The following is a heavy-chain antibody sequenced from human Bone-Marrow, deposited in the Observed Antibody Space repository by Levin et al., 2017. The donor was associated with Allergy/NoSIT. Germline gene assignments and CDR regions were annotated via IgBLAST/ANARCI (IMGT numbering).Heavy chain of an antibody. V-gene: IGHV3-11*01. CDR3: ARALLYDGDGQHPVSVGTAFDL. CDR2: ITSSGRTT. D-gene: IGHD2-8*01. J-gene: IGHJ4*02. Sequence: GGSPRLSCEVSGFTFRDNYMAWIRQAPGKGLQFLAYITSSGRTTDYADSVKGRFTISRDNTQNSLYLQLNSLRGDDTAVYYCARALLYDGDGQHPVSVGTAFDLWGQGTLVIV. CDR1: GFTFRDNY.